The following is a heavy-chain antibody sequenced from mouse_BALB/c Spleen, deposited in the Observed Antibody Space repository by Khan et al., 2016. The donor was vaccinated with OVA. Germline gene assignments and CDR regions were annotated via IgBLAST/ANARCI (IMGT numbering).Heavy chain of an antibody. D-gene: IGHD1-3*01. V-gene: IGHV2-9*02. CDR2: LWAGGST. J-gene: IGHJ2*01. CDR1: GFSLTSYC. CDR3: ARLEDI. Sequence: VQLQESGPGLVAPSQSLSITCTVSGFSLTSYCVHWVRQPPGKGLEGLGVLWAGGSTNYNSALMSRLSISKDNSKSQVFLKMNSLQTDDTAMYYCARLEDIWGQGTTLTVSS.